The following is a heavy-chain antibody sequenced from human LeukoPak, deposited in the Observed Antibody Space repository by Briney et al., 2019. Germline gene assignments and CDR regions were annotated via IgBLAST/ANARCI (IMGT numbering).Heavy chain of an antibody. Sequence: PSETLSLTCTVSGGSISSYYWSWIRQPPGKGLEWIGYIYYSGSTNCNPSLKSRVTISVDTSKNQFSLKLSSVTAADTAVYYCARGEGWLANDYWGQGTLVTVSS. J-gene: IGHJ4*02. D-gene: IGHD5-24*01. V-gene: IGHV4-59*01. CDR1: GGSISSYY. CDR3: ARGEGWLANDY. CDR2: IYYSGST.